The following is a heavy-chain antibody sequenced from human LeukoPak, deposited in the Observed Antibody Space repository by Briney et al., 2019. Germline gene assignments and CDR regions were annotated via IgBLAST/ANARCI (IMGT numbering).Heavy chain of an antibody. D-gene: IGHD3-10*01. CDR1: GFTFSNYA. CDR3: ARRSGIDKGNFDY. CDR2: ITGSGANM. J-gene: IGHJ4*02. V-gene: IGHV3-23*01. Sequence: GGSLRLSCAASGFTFSNYAMSWVRQAPGKGLEWVSAITGSGANMNYADSVKGRFTISRDTSKSTVYLQMNSLRDEDTAIYYCARRSGIDKGNFDYWGQGTLVTVSS.